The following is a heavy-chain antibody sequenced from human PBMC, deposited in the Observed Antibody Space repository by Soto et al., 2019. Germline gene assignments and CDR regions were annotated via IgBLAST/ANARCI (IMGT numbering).Heavy chain of an antibody. CDR2: VSGSGGST. D-gene: IGHD5-18*01. Sequence: EVQLLESGGGSVQTGGSLRLSCAASGFTFSSYAMSWVRQAPGKGLEWVSGVSGSGGSTYCVDSVKGRFTISRDNSKNTLYLQMNSLRAKDTAVYYCAKDFGYNYGYDAFDIWGQGTMVTVSS. J-gene: IGHJ3*02. CDR3: AKDFGYNYGYDAFDI. CDR1: GFTFSSYA. V-gene: IGHV3-23*01.